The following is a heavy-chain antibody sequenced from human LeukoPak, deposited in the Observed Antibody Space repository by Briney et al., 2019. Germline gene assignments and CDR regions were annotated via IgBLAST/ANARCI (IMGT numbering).Heavy chain of an antibody. CDR1: GYTFTTYL. D-gene: IGHD1-26*01. Sequence: GASVKVSCKASGYTFTTYLMNWVRQAPGQGLEWMGWINSSTGNPTYAQGFTGRFVFSLDTSVSTAYLQITSLKVEDTAVYYCARMASGNYGTFDFWGQGTLVTVSS. CDR3: ARMASGNYGTFDF. J-gene: IGHJ4*02. V-gene: IGHV7-4-1*02. CDR2: INSSTGNP.